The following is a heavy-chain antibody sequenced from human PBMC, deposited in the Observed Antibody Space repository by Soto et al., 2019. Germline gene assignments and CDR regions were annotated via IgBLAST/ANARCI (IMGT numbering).Heavy chain of an antibody. D-gene: IGHD4-17*01. CDR2: ISYDGSNK. J-gene: IGHJ6*03. CDR3: AGGGIMYGDYRSMDV. CDR1: GFTFSSYG. Sequence: GGSLRLSCAASGFTFSSYGMHWVRQAPGKGLEWVAVISYDGSNKYYADSVKGRFTISRDNAKNTLYLQMNSLRAEDTAVYYCAGGGIMYGDYRSMDVWGKGTTVTVSS. V-gene: IGHV3-30*03.